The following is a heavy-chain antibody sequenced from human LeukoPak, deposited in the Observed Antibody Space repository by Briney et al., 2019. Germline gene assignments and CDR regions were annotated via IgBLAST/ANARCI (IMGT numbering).Heavy chain of an antibody. D-gene: IGHD6-13*01. Sequence: SQTLSLTCTVSGGSISSGGYYWSWIRQHPGKGLEWIGYIYYSGSTYYIPSLKSRVTISVDTSKNQFSLKLSSVTAADTAVYYCARQLLVNYYMDVWGKGTTVTVSS. J-gene: IGHJ6*03. CDR1: GGSISSGGYY. CDR3: ARQLLVNYYMDV. V-gene: IGHV4-31*03. CDR2: IYYSGST.